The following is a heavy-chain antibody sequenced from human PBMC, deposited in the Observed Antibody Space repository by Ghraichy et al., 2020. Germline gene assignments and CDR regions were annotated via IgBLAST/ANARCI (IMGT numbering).Heavy chain of an antibody. D-gene: IGHD3-3*01. Sequence: GGSLRLSCAASGFTLSDYYINWIRQAPGKGLEWIADISRWTADTNYAVSVKGRFTLSRDNAKNLLYLQMNSLRAEDTAVYYCARYDLDVEGYYGMDVWGLGTTVTVSS. CDR1: GFTLSDYY. J-gene: IGHJ6*02. CDR2: ISRWTADT. CDR3: ARYDLDVEGYYGMDV. V-gene: IGHV3-11*06.